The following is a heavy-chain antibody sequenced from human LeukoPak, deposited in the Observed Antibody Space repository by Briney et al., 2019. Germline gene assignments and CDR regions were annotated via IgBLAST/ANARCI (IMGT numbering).Heavy chain of an antibody. CDR1: GDSISNYY. CDR2: MYNRGST. CDR3: ARAEKAVTGTLDS. V-gene: IGHV4-59*01. Sequence: PSETLSLTCTVSGDSISNYYWSWIRQSPGKELEWIGYMYNRGSTIYNPSLKSRVTISTDTSKNQFSLRLTSVTAADTAVYYCARAEKAVTGTLDSWGQGTLITDSS. J-gene: IGHJ4*02. D-gene: IGHD6-19*01.